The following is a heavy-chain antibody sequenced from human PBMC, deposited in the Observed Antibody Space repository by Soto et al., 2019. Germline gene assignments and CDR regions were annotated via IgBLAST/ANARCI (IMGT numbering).Heavy chain of an antibody. J-gene: IGHJ6*02. CDR3: ARGNPTNEPGDSYGMDV. Sequence: PSETLSLTCAVYGGSFSGYYWRGIRQPPGKGLEWIGEINHSGSTNYNPSLKSRVTISVDTSKNQFSLKLSSVTAADTAVYYCARGNPTNEPGDSYGMDVWGQGTTVTVSS. CDR1: GGSFSGYY. D-gene: IGHD3-16*01. V-gene: IGHV4-34*01. CDR2: INHSGST.